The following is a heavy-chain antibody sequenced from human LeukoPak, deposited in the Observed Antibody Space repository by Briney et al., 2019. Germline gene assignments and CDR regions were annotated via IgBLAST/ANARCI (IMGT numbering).Heavy chain of an antibody. CDR2: IRYDGSNK. D-gene: IGHD7-27*01. Sequence: GGSLRLSCAASGFTFRSSGMHWVRQAPGKGLEWVAFIRYDGSNKYYADSVKGRFTISRDDSKNTLYLQMNSLRAEDTALYYCVRDQNWAFDYWGQGTLVTVPS. CDR3: VRDQNWAFDY. J-gene: IGHJ4*02. CDR1: GFTFRSSG. V-gene: IGHV3-30*02.